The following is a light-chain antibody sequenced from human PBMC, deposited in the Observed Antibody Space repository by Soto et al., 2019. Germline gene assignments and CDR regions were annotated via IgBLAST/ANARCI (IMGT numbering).Light chain of an antibody. V-gene: IGLV2-14*03. J-gene: IGLJ1*01. CDR1: SSDVGNYNY. CDR2: AVS. Sequence: QSALTQPASVSGSPGQSITISCTGTSSDVGNYNYVSWYRQYPGKAPKLMIYAVSRRPSGVSNRFSGSKSGNTASLTISGVEAEDEADYYCTSYTPSSTYVFGTGTKLTVL. CDR3: TSYTPSSTYV.